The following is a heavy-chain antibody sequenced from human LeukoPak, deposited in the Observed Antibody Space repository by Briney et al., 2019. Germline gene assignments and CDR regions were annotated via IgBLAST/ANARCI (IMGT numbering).Heavy chain of an antibody. J-gene: IGHJ5*02. CDR2: INQAGSEK. CDR3: ARVVVGVTNRFDP. Sequence: GGSLRLSCAASGFIFSSYCMSWVRQAPGKGLEWGADINQAGSEKYYVDSVKGRFTISRDNAKNSLFLQMNSLRAEDTAGYFCARVVVGVTNRFDPWGQGTLVIVSS. CDR1: GFIFSSYC. D-gene: IGHD2-15*01. V-gene: IGHV3-7*05.